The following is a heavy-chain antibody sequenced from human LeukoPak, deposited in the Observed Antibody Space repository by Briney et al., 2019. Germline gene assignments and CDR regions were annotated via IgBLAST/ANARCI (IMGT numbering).Heavy chain of an antibody. CDR2: ISAYNGNT. J-gene: IGHJ6*03. CDR3: ARDSLGYYDSSGYYPSNYYYYMDV. Sequence: GASVKVSCKASGYTFTSYGISWVRQAPGQGLEWMGWISAYNGNTNYAQKLQGRVTMTTDTSTSTAYMELRSQRSDDTAVYYCARDSLGYYDSSGYYPSNYYYYMDVWGKGTTVTVSS. D-gene: IGHD3-22*01. V-gene: IGHV1-18*01. CDR1: GYTFTSYG.